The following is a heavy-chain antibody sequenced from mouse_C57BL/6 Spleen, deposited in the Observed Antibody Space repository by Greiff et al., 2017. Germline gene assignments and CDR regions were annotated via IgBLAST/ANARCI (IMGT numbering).Heavy chain of an antibody. V-gene: IGHV5-9-1*02. CDR2: ISSGGDYI. J-gene: IGHJ4*01. CDR3: TRDGYYYAMDY. D-gene: IGHD2-3*01. CDR1: GFTFSSYA. Sequence: LQQSGEGLVKPGGSLKLSCAASGFTFSSYAMSWVRQTPEKRLEWVAYISSGGDYIYYADTVKGRFTISRDNARNTLYLQMSSLKSEDTAMYYCTRDGYYYAMDYWGQGTSVTVSS.